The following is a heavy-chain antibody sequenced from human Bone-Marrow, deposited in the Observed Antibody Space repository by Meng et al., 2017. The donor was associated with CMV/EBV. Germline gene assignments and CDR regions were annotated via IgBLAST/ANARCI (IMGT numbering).Heavy chain of an antibody. CDR2: INPKSGNT. D-gene: IGHD6-19*01. J-gene: IGHJ4*02. CDR3: ARSGSGWYGGGMDY. V-gene: IGHV1-8*03. CDR1: GYTFTSYD. Sequence: ASVKVSCKASGYTFTSYDINWVRQDTGQGLEWKGWINPKSGNTDYARKIQGRITFTRNTSTNTAFMEGNSLRSEDTAFYYCARSGSGWYGGGMDYWGQGTLVTVPS.